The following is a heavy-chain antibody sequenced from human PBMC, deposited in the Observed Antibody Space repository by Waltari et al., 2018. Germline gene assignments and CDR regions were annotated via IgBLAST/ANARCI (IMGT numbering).Heavy chain of an antibody. V-gene: IGHV4-39*07. D-gene: IGHD3-22*01. Sequence: QLQLQESGPGLVKPSETLSLTCTVSGGPISSSSYYWGWIRQPPGKGLEWIGSIYYSGSTYYNPSLKSRVTISVDTSKNQFSLKLSSVTAADTAVYYCARKFYDSSAARYFDYWGQGTLVTVSS. CDR2: IYYSGST. CDR1: GGPISSSSYY. CDR3: ARKFYDSSAARYFDY. J-gene: IGHJ4*02.